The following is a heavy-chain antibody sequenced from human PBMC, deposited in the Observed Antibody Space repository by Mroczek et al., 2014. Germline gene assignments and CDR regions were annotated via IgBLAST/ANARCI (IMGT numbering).Heavy chain of an antibody. V-gene: IGHV3-7*01. CDR3: AREGGVDSGWSHNY. CDR2: IKQDGSEK. Sequence: VQLVESGGGLVQPGGSLRLSCAASGFTFSSYWMSWVRQAPGKGLEWVANIKQDGSEKYYVDSVKGRFTISRDNAKNSLYLQMNSLRAEDTAVYYCAREGGVDSGWSHNYWGQGTLVTVSS. J-gene: IGHJ4*02. CDR1: GFTFSSYW. D-gene: IGHD6-19*01.